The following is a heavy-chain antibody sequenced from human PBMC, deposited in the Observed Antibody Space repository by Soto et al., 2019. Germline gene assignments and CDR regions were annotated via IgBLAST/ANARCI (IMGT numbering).Heavy chain of an antibody. CDR2: IYPGGVNI. J-gene: IGHJ5*02. CDR1: GYSFTSHY. CDR3: AGDQSGYYFVWWSDP. V-gene: IGHV1-46*03. D-gene: IGHD3-10*02. Sequence: GASVKVSCKAIGYSFTSHYMHWVRQAPGQGLEWMGTIYPGGVNIGYAQKFKGRVTMTKDTSTSTVYMELNSLTSEDTAVYYCAGDQSGYYFVWWSDPFGQGTLVTVSS.